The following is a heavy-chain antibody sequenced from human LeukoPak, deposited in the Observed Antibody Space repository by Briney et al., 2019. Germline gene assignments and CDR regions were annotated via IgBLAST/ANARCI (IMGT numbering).Heavy chain of an antibody. CDR2: ISYDGSNK. Sequence: QSGGSLRLSCAASGFTFSSYGMPWVRQAPGKGLEWVAVISYDGSNKYYADSVKGRFTISRDNSKNTLYLQMNSLRAEDTAVYYCAKDGKGYSYGNYYFDYWGQGTLVTVSS. CDR1: GFTFSSYG. D-gene: IGHD5-18*01. V-gene: IGHV3-30*18. CDR3: AKDGKGYSYGNYYFDY. J-gene: IGHJ4*02.